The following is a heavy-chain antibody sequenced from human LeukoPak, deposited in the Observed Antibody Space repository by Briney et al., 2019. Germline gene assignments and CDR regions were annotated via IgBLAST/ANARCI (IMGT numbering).Heavy chain of an antibody. CDR2: IYHSGST. Sequence: PSETPSLTCAVSGGSISSGGYSWSWIRQPPGKGLEWIGYIYHSGSTYYNPSLKSRVTISVDRSKNQFSLKLSSVTAADTAVYYCARGPITIFGVVIKPYYFDYWGQGTLVTVSS. V-gene: IGHV4-30-2*01. D-gene: IGHD3-3*01. J-gene: IGHJ4*02. CDR3: ARGPITIFGVVIKPYYFDY. CDR1: GGSISSGGYS.